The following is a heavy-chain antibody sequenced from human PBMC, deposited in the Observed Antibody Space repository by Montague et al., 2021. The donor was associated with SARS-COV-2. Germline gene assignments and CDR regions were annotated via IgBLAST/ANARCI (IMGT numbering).Heavy chain of an antibody. CDR1: GFTFSNYG. CDR3: AKDWWIKIAAPEYFDY. D-gene: IGHD6-25*01. J-gene: IGHJ4*02. V-gene: IGHV3-30*18. CDR2: ISYDGNNK. Sequence: SLRLSCAASGFTFSNYGIHWVRQAPGKGLEWVAVISYDGNNKYYADSVKGRFTISRDNSKNTLYLQMNSLRTEDTAVYYCAKDWWIKIAAPEYFDYWGQGTLVTVSS.